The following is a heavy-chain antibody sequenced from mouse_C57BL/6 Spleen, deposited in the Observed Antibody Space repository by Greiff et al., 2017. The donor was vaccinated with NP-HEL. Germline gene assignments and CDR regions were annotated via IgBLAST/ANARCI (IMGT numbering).Heavy chain of an antibody. CDR3: ARTPGYYYGSSQYYFDY. V-gene: IGHV1-82*01. CDR2: IYPGDGDT. CDR1: GYAFSSSW. D-gene: IGHD1-1*01. J-gene: IGHJ2*01. Sequence: VQLQQSGPELVKPGASVKISCKASGYAFSSSWMNWVKQRPGKGLEWIGRIYPGDGDTNYNGKFKGKATLTADKSSSTAYMQLSSLTSEDSAVYFCARTPGYYYGSSQYYFDYWGQGTTLTVSS.